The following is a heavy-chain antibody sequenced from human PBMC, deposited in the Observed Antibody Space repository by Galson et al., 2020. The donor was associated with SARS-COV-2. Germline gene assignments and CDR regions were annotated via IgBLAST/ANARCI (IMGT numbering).Heavy chain of an antibody. J-gene: IGHJ3*02. CDR2: TSGSGDST. D-gene: IGHD1-1*01. CDR1: GLTFSFYA. CDR3: AKDKRNLLDAFDI. Sequence: GGSLRLSCGASGLTFSFYAMSWVRQAPGKGLEWVSATSGSGDSTYYADSVKGRFTISRDNSKNTLFLQMNSLRAEDTAVYYCAKDKRNLLDAFDIWGQGTMVTVSS. V-gene: IGHV3-23*01.